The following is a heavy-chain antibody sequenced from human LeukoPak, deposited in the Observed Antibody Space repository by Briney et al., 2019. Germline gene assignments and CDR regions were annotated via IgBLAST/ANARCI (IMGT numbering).Heavy chain of an antibody. CDR1: GGTFSSYA. D-gene: IGHD3-22*01. V-gene: IGHV1-69*04. CDR3: ARDAEDSSGYSLDY. CDR2: IIPSFGIA. Sequence: GASVKVSCKASGGTFSSYAISWVRQAPGQGLEWMGRIIPSFGIASYAQKVQGRVTITADKSTSTAYMELSSLRSEDTAVYYCARDAEDSSGYSLDYWGQGTLVTVSS. J-gene: IGHJ4*02.